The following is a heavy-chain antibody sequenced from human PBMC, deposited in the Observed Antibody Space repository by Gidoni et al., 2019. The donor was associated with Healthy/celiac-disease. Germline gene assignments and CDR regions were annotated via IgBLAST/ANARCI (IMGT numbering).Heavy chain of an antibody. CDR2: ISSSGSTI. Sequence: EVQLVESGGGLVQPGGSLRLSCAASGFTFSSYEMNWVRQAPGKGLEWVSYISSSGSTIYYADSVKGRFTISRDNAKNSLYLQMNSLRAEDTAVYYCARVSWSRAPGYWGQGTLVTVSS. CDR3: ARVSWSRAPGY. CDR1: GFTFSSYE. D-gene: IGHD3-3*01. V-gene: IGHV3-48*03. J-gene: IGHJ4*02.